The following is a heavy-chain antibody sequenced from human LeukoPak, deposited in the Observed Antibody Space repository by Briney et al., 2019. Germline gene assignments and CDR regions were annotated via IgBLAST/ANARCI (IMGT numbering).Heavy chain of an antibody. CDR3: ASGEGYSSNSCTLDY. V-gene: IGHV1-69*04. Sequence: SVKVSCKASGGTLSNYAISWVRQAPGQGLEWMGRIIPLVDRSDYVQKFQGRVTITADKSTSIAYMELSSLRSEDTAVYYCASGEGYSSNSCTLDYWGQGTLVTVSS. D-gene: IGHD2-2*01. J-gene: IGHJ4*02. CDR1: GGTLSNYA. CDR2: IIPLVDRS.